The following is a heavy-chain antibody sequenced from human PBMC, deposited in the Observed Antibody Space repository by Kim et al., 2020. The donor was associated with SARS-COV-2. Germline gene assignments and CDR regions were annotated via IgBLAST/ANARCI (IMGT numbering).Heavy chain of an antibody. Sequence: SETLSLTCTVSGGSISSGGYYWSRIRQHPGKGLEWIGYIYYSGSTYYNPSLKSRVTITVDTSKNQFSLKLSTVTAADTVVYYCARDRGITIFGVVIVDAFAIWGPGTTVTVS. V-gene: IGHV4-31*03. J-gene: IGHJ3*02. D-gene: IGHD3-3*01. CDR1: GGSISSGGYY. CDR2: IYYSGST. CDR3: ARDRGITIFGVVIVDAFAI.